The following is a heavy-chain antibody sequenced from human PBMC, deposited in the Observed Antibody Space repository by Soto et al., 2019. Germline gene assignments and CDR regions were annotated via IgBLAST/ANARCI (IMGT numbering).Heavy chain of an antibody. Sequence: EVQLVESGGGLVQPGRSLRVSCAASGFTFGSYWMNWVRQAPGKGLVWVSRIDSDGSSTTYADSVKGRFTTSRDNAKNTQYLQMSSLRVEDTAVYYCARGRPYGMDVWGQGTTVTVSS. V-gene: IGHV3-74*01. CDR2: IDSDGSST. J-gene: IGHJ6*02. CDR1: GFTFGSYW. CDR3: ARGRPYGMDV.